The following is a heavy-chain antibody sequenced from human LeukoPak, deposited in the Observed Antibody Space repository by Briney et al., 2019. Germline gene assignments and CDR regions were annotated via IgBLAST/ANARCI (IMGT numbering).Heavy chain of an antibody. CDR3: ARGRDYYDTGGYYYDY. CDR1: GYTFTDYY. V-gene: IGHV1-2*02. D-gene: IGHD3-22*01. Sequence: ASVKVSCKASGYTFTDYYMHWVRQAPGQGLEWMGWINPNSGGTNYAQKFQGRVTMTRDTSISTAYMELSRLRSDDTAVYYCARGRDYYDTGGYYYDYWGQGTLVTVSS. CDR2: INPNSGGT. J-gene: IGHJ4*02.